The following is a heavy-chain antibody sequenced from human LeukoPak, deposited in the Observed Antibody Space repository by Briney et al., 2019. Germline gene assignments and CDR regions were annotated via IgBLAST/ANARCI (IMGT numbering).Heavy chain of an antibody. CDR2: ISTGGST. CDR3: ARDDYYDSSGLDY. CDR1: GLTVSRHY. J-gene: IGHJ4*02. Sequence: GGSLGLSCVASGLTVSRHYMTWVRQAPGKGLEWLSVISTGGSTNYADSVKGRFTISRDNSKNILYLQMNSLRAEDTAVYYCARDDYYDSSGLDYWGPGILVTVSS. D-gene: IGHD3-22*01. V-gene: IGHV3-53*01.